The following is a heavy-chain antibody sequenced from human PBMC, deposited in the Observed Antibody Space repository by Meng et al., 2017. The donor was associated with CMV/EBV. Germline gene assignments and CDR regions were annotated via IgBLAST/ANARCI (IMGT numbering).Heavy chain of an antibody. Sequence: YGWSFSGYYWSWIRQPPGKGLEWIGEINHSGSTNYNPSLKSRVTISVDTSKNQFSLKLSSVTAADTAVYYCARSVVVIATRRGYFDLWGRGTLVTVSS. J-gene: IGHJ2*01. CDR1: GWSFSGYY. CDR3: ARSVVVIATRRGYFDL. D-gene: IGHD2-21*01. V-gene: IGHV4-34*01. CDR2: INHSGST.